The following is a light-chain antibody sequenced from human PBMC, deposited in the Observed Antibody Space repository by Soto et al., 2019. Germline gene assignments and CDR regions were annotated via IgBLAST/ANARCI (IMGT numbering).Light chain of an antibody. J-gene: IGKJ1*01. V-gene: IGKV3D-15*01. CDR3: QQYGSSPQT. CDR1: QSVSSN. Sequence: EIVMTQSPATLSVSPGEIATLSFSASQSVSSNLAWYQQKPGQAPRLLIYGASTRATGVPTRFSGSGSGTDFTLTISSLEPEDFAVYYCQQYGSSPQTFGQGTKVDI. CDR2: GAS.